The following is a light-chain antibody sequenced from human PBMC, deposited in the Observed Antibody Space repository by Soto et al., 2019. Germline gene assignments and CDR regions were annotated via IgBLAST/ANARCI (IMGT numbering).Light chain of an antibody. CDR2: EVS. J-gene: IGLJ2*01. CDR1: SSDVGGYNY. CDR3: SSSTSRSTMV. Sequence: QSSLSQPASVSGSPGQSITISCTGSSSDVGGYNYVPWYQQHPGKAPKLMIYEVSNRPSGISNRFSGSKSGNTASLTLSGLQAEEEADYYCSSSTSRSTMVFGGGTKVTVL. V-gene: IGLV2-14*01.